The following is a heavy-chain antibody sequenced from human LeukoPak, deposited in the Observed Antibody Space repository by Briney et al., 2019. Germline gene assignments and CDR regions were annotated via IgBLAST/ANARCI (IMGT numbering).Heavy chain of an antibody. CDR1: GGSISSYY. J-gene: IGHJ4*02. D-gene: IGHD6-19*01. CDR3: ARVVGSGWNYFDS. CDR2: RHLSGSS. Sequence: PSETLSLTCTVSGGSISSYYWSWLRQPPGKGLEWIAYRHLSGSSNYNPSLESRVTVSVDTSNNQFSLRVTSVTAADTAVYYCARVVGSGWNYFDSWGQGTLVTVSS. V-gene: IGHV4-59*13.